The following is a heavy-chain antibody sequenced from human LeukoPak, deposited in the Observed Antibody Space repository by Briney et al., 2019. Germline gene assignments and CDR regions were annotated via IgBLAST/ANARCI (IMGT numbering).Heavy chain of an antibody. CDR1: GYNFDRYG. D-gene: IGHD2/OR15-2a*01. J-gene: IGHJ4*02. CDR3: ARGYFASSEY. V-gene: IGHV1-18*04. CDR2: ISTYNGNT. Sequence: ASVKVSCKGSGYNFDRYGVNWVRQAPGQGLEWVGWISTYNGNTFYAQKFEGRVSMTTDTSTSTAYMELRSLRSDDTAVYYCARGYFASSEYWGQGTLVTVSS.